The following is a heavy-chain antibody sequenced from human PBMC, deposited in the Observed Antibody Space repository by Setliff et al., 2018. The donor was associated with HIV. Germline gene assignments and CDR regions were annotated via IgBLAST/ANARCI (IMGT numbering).Heavy chain of an antibody. D-gene: IGHD7-27*01. J-gene: IGHJ4*01. CDR2: ISSTSTYI. CDR3: ARLGTARSFDI. CDR1: GFTFNTYS. V-gene: IGHV3-21*06. Sequence: NPGGSLRLSCAASGFTFNTYSLNWVRQAPGKGLEWFSSISSTSTYIYYADSVRGRFTVSRDNAKNSVFLQMNRLRGEDTGVYYCARLGTARSFDIWGLGTLVTVSS.